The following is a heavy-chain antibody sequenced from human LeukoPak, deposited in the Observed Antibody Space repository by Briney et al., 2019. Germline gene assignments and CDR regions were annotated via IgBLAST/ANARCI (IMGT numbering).Heavy chain of an antibody. CDR3: AKGLDYGGNSHGFLLLYYFDY. D-gene: IGHD4-23*01. CDR1: GFTFSSYA. Sequence: SGGSLRLSCAASGFTFSSYAMSWVRQAPGKGLEWVSAISGSGGSTYYADSVKGRFTISRDNSKNTLYLQMNSLRAEDTAVYYCAKGLDYGGNSHGFLLLYYFDYWGQGTLVTVSS. J-gene: IGHJ4*02. V-gene: IGHV3-23*01. CDR2: ISGSGGST.